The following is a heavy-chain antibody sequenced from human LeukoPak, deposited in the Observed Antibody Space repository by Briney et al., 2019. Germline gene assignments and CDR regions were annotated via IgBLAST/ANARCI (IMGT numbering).Heavy chain of an antibody. CDR1: AFTFNRYA. CDR3: ATGLYNSAISALDH. CDR2: ISYDGSYK. Sequence: GGSLRLSCTASAFTFNRYAMYWVRQASGKGLEWVAVISYDGSYKNYVDSVKGRFTISRDNTKNTLFLQMNSLRPEDTAVYYCATGLYNSAISALDHWGQGTLVTVSS. V-gene: IGHV3-30*04. J-gene: IGHJ4*02. D-gene: IGHD2-2*02.